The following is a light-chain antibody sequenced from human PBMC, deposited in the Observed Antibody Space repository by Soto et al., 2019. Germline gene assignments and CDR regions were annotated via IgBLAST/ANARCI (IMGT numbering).Light chain of an antibody. CDR3: QQRSNWPRT. CDR2: DVS. Sequence: EIVLTQSPATMSLSPGERATLSCRASQGVGNYLAWYQQKPGQAPRLLIYDVSNRAAGIPARFSGSGSGTDFTLTISSLEPEDFAVYYCQQRSNWPRTFGQGTKVDI. V-gene: IGKV3-11*01. CDR1: QGVGNY. J-gene: IGKJ1*01.